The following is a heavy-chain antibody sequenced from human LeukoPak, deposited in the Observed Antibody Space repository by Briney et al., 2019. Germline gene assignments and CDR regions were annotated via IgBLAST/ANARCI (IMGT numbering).Heavy chain of an antibody. CDR3: ARDHIAAAGINWFDP. J-gene: IGHJ5*02. V-gene: IGHV3-48*03. CDR2: ISSSGSTI. D-gene: IGHD6-13*01. Sequence: GGSLRLSCAASGFTFSSYEMNWVRQAPGKGLEWVSYISSSGSTIYYADSVKGRFTISRDNAKNSLYLQMNSLRAEDTAVYYCARDHIAAAGINWFDPWGQGTLVTVSS. CDR1: GFTFSSYE.